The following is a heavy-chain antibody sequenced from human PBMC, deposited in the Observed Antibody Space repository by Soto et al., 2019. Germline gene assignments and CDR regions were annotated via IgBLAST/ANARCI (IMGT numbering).Heavy chain of an antibody. CDR3: ARDEELYNRSGGYSYYYGMDV. D-gene: IGHD3-10*01. CDR1: GGSISSYY. V-gene: IGHV4-59*01. CDR2: IYYSGST. Sequence: SETLSLTCTVSGGSISSYYWSWIRQPPGKGLEWIGYIYYSGSTNYNPSLKSRVTISIDMSKNQFSLKLSSVTAADTAVYYCARDEELYNRSGGYSYYYGMDVWGQGTTVTVSS. J-gene: IGHJ6*02.